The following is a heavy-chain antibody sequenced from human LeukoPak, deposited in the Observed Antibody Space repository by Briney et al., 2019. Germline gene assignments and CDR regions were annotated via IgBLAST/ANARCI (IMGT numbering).Heavy chain of an antibody. CDR2: FYYSGST. CDR3: ARSPNSSGWYTY. D-gene: IGHD6-19*01. V-gene: IGHV4-59*01. CDR1: GGSFSGYY. Sequence: SETLSLTCAVYGGSFSGYYWNWIRQPPGKGLEWIGYFYYSGSTNYNPSLKSRVTISLDTSKNQFSLKLGSVTAADTAVYYCARSPNSSGWYTYWGQGTLVTVSS. J-gene: IGHJ4*02.